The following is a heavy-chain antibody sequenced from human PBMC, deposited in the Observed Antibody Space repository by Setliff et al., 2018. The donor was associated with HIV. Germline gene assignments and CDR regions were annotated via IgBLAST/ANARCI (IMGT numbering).Heavy chain of an antibody. CDR1: GFSLRTSGVG. V-gene: IGHV2-5*02. Sequence: SGPTLVNPPQPLTLTCTFSGFSLRTSGVGVGWIRQPPGKALEWLALIFWDDDERYSPSLKSRLTITKDTSKNQVVLTMTNMDHVDTATYYCAHSRTLAAVLGYWGQGTLVTVSS. CDR2: IFWDDDE. CDR3: AHSRTLAAVLGY. J-gene: IGHJ4*02. D-gene: IGHD6-25*01.